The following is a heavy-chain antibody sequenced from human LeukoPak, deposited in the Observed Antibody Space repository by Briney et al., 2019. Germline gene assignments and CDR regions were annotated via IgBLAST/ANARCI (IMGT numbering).Heavy chain of an antibody. CDR1: GFAVSSNY. D-gene: IGHD3-22*01. CDR2: IYSGGGT. J-gene: IGHJ3*02. CDR3: ARGGRYYDSSGYYHDAFDI. V-gene: IGHV3-53*01. Sequence: GGSLRLSCAASGFAVSSNYMSWVRQAPGKGLEWVSVIYSGGGTYYANSVKGRFTISRDNSKNTLYLQINSLRAEDTAVYYCARGGRYYDSSGYYHDAFDIWGQGTMATVSS.